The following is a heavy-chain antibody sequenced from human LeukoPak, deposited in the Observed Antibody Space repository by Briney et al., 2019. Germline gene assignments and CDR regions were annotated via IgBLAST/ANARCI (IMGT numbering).Heavy chain of an antibody. CDR2: LYSDGTT. D-gene: IGHD5-18*01. CDR3: AREPGYSYGAFDY. CDR1: GFTVSSNY. Sequence: GGSLRLSCAASGFTVSSNYMTWVRQAPGKGLEWVSVLYSDGTTYYADSVKGRFTISRDISKNTLYLQMSSLRADDTAVYYCAREPGYSYGAFDYWGQGALVTVSS. V-gene: IGHV3-53*01. J-gene: IGHJ4*02.